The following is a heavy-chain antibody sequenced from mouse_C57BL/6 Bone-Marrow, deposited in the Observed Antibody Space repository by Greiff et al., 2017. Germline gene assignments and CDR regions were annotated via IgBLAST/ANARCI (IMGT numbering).Heavy chain of an antibody. Sequence: EVQLVESGEGLVKPGGSLKLSCAASGFTFSSYAMSWVRQTPEKRLEWVAYISSGGDYIYYADTVKGRFTISRDNARNTLYLQMSSLKSEDTAMYYCTRRGIYYDYDVGYFDVWGTGTTVTVSS. CDR3: TRRGIYYDYDVGYFDV. V-gene: IGHV5-9-1*02. CDR1: GFTFSSYA. D-gene: IGHD2-4*01. J-gene: IGHJ1*03. CDR2: ISSGGDYI.